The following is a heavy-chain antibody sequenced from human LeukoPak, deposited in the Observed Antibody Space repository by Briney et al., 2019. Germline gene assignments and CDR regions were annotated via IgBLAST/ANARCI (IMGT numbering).Heavy chain of an antibody. Sequence: SETLSLTCAVSGGSISSGGYSWSWIRQPPGKGLEWIGYIYHSGSTYYNPSLKSRVTISVDRSKNQFSLKLSSVTAADTAVYYCARAHGDYDMDVWGQGTTVTVSS. CDR3: ARAHGDYDMDV. CDR2: IYHSGST. J-gene: IGHJ6*02. CDR1: GGSISSGGYS. D-gene: IGHD4-17*01. V-gene: IGHV4-30-2*01.